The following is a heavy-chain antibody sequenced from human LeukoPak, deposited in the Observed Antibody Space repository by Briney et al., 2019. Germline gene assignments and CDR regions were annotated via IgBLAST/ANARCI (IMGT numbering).Heavy chain of an antibody. J-gene: IGHJ4*02. CDR2: IYHSGST. CDR1: GYSISSGYY. V-gene: IGHV4-38-2*01. CDR3: ASGGGITMVRGVINN. D-gene: IGHD3-10*01. Sequence: SETLSLTCAVSGYSISSGYYWGWIRQPPGKGLEWIGSIYHSGSTYYNPSLKSRVTISVDTSKNQFSLKLSSVTAADTAVYYCASGGGITMVRGVINNWGQGTLVTVPS.